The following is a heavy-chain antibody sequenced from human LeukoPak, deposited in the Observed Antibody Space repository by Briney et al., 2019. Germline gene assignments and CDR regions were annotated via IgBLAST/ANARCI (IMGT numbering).Heavy chain of an antibody. V-gene: IGHV3-23*01. CDR3: ARRGPVGCSGTSCFAGPVDY. CDR1: GFSFSSYA. CDR2: ISGGGGST. J-gene: IGHJ4*02. Sequence: GGSLRLSCAASGFSFSSYAMSWVRQAPGKGLEWVSVISGGGGSTYYADSVKGRFTISRDNSKNSLYLQMNSLRAEDTAVYYCARRGPVGCSGTSCFAGPVDYWGQGTLVTVSS. D-gene: IGHD2-2*01.